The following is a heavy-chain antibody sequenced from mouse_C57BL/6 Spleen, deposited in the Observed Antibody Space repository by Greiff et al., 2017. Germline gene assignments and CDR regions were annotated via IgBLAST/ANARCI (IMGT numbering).Heavy chain of an antibody. V-gene: IGHV1-72*01. CDR1: GYTFTSYW. CDR2: IDPNSGGT. CDR3: ARTLDYGSSSFAY. Sequence: QVQLQQPGAELVKPGASVKLSCTASGYTFTSYWMHWVKQRPGRGLEWIGRIDPNSGGTKYNEKFKSKATLTVDKPSSTAYMQLSSLTSEDSAVYYCARTLDYGSSSFAYWGQGTLVTVSA. J-gene: IGHJ3*01. D-gene: IGHD1-1*01.